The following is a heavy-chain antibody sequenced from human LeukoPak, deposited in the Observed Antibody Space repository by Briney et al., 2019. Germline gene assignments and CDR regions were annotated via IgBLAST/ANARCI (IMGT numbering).Heavy chain of an antibody. CDR1: GFTFSSYA. CDR2: ISWNRGSI. D-gene: IGHD3-10*01. CDR3: AKAPLGGIWSGFGY. Sequence: PGGSLRLSCAASGFTFSSYAMHWVRQAPGKGLEWVSGISWNRGSIGYADSVKGRFTISRDNAKNSLYLQMNSLRVEDTALYYCAKAPLGGIWSGFGYWGQGALVTVSS. V-gene: IGHV3-9*01. J-gene: IGHJ4*02.